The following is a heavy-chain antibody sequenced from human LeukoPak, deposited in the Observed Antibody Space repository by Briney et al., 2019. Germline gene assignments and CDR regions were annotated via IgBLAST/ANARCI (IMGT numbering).Heavy chain of an antibody. CDR1: GYSFTSYW. J-gene: IGHJ3*02. CDR3: ARPNYYDSSGYYYLYAFDI. CDR2: IYPGDSDT. Sequence: GESLKISFKGSGYSFTSYWIGWVRQMPGKGLEWMGIIYPGDSDTRYSPSFQGQVTISADKSISTAYLQWSSLKASDTAMYYCARPNYYDSSGYYYLYAFDIWGQGTMVTVSS. V-gene: IGHV5-51*01. D-gene: IGHD3-22*01.